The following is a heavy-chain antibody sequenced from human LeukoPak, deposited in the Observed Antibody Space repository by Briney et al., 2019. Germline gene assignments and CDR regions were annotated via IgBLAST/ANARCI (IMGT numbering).Heavy chain of an antibody. D-gene: IGHD4-17*01. CDR3: ARRTTVTPNWFDP. V-gene: IGHV4-59*08. J-gene: IGHJ5*02. CDR1: GGLISTYQ. Sequence: PSETLSLTCTVSGGLISTYQWSWIRQPPGKGLEGIGYIYYTGSTIYNPSLRRQITISLDTSKNQFSLRMNSVTAADTAFYYCARRTTVTPNWFDPWGQGTLVTVSS. CDR2: IYYTGST.